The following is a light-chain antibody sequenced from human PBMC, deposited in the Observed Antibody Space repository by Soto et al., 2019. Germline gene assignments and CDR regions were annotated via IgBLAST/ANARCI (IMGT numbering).Light chain of an antibody. V-gene: IGKV3-15*01. Sequence: EIVMTQSPATLSLSPGQRATLSCRASQSVSSNLAWYQQILGQAPRLLISGASTRATGIPARFTGSGSGTEFTLTISSLQSGDFAVYYCQQYNNWPHSFGQGTKVDIK. CDR1: QSVSSN. J-gene: IGKJ2*01. CDR2: GAS. CDR3: QQYNNWPHS.